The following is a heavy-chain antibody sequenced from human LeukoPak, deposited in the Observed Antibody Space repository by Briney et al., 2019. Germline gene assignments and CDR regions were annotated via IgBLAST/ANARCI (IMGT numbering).Heavy chain of an antibody. CDR1: GFTFSSRW. V-gene: IGHV3-7*01. D-gene: IGHD3-10*01. CDR2: IKQDGSVK. CDR3: AREIFGVDF. Sequence: GESLRLSCAASGFTFSSRWMGWVRQAPGEGLEWVANIKQDGSVKNYVDSVKGRFTISRDNAKNSLYLQMNSLRGEDTAVYYCAREIFGVDFWGQGTLVTVSS. J-gene: IGHJ4*02.